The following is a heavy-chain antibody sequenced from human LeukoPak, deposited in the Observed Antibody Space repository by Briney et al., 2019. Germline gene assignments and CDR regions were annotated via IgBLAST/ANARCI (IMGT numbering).Heavy chain of an antibody. D-gene: IGHD5-12*01. J-gene: IGHJ6*03. CDR2: IYHSGST. CDR3: ARVVEVATIRGDYYYYMDV. CDR1: GGSISSGGYY. Sequence: SETLSLTCTVSGGSISSGGYYWSWIRQPPGKGLEWIGYIYHSGSTYYNPSLKSRVTISVDRSKNQFSLKLSSVTAADTAVYYCARVVEVATIRGDYYYYMDVWGKGTTVTVSS. V-gene: IGHV4-30-2*01.